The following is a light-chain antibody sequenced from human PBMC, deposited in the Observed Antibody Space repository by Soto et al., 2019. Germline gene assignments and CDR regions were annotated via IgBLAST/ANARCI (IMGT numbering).Light chain of an antibody. J-gene: IGKJ1*01. V-gene: IGKV3-15*01. CDR1: QSVLTN. CDR3: QQYGNWPPWT. CDR2: GAS. Sequence: EVVVAQATALLSVSPGERGPLSFRASQSVLTNLAWYQQKLGQAPRLLIYGASTRATGVPARFSGGGSGTEFTLTISRVQSEDFAVYYCQQYGNWPPWTFGPGTKV.